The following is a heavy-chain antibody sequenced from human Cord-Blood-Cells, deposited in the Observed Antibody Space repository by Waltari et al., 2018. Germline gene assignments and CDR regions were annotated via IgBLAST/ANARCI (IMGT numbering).Heavy chain of an antibody. CDR1: GDSVSSNSAA. CDR3: AAQAYYDILTGYYAFDI. J-gene: IGHJ3*02. CDR2: TNHRYQWFN. Sequence: QVQLQQSGPGLVKPSHTLSLTCAIAGDSVSSNSAAWNWCSQSPSRGLEWLGRTNHRYQWFNDYAGSVKSRITINPATSKNQCSLQLNSVTPEDTAVYYCAAQAYYDILTGYYAFDIWGQETMVTVSS. V-gene: IGHV6-1*01. D-gene: IGHD3-9*01.